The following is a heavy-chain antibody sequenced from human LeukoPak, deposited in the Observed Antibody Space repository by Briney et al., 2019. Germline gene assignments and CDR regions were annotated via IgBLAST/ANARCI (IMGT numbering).Heavy chain of an antibody. D-gene: IGHD3-22*01. CDR3: ARYRPNSMLVVVITDYYFDY. CDR1: GFTVSSNY. J-gene: IGHJ4*02. V-gene: IGHV3-21*01. CDR2: ISGSDTST. Sequence: GGSLRLSCAASGFTVSSNYMIWVRQAPGKGLEWVSSISGSDTSTYYADSVKGRFTISRDNAKNLVYLQMNSLRAEDTAVYYCARYRPNSMLVVVITDYYFDYWGQGTLVTVSS.